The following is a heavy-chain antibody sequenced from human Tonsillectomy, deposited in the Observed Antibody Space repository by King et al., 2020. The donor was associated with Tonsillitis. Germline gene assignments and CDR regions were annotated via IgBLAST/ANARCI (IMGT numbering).Heavy chain of an antibody. CDR3: ARDYASASDFAFEY. CDR2: LSYDGSTK. CDR1: GFTFSSSA. J-gene: IGHJ4*02. V-gene: IGHV3-30-3*01. Sequence: VQLVESGGGVVQPGRSLRLSCAASGFTFSSSAMHWVRQAPGKGLEWVALLSYDGSTKYYADPVKGRFTISRDNSKNTLYLQINSLRPEDTALYYCARDYASASDFAFEYWGRGILVTVSS. D-gene: IGHD2-2*01.